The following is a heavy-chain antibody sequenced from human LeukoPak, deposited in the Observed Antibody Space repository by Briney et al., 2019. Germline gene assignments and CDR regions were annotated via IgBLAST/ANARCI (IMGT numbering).Heavy chain of an antibody. Sequence: GGSLRLSCVASGFTFNNYDMHWVRQVPGKGLEWVAVVTYDGNNKYFADSVKGRFTVSRDNSKNTLFLQMNSLIAEDTAVYFCTRAGYSSGFDSWGQGTLVTVSS. V-gene: IGHV3-30*04. CDR3: TRAGYSSGFDS. CDR1: GFTFNNYD. CDR2: VTYDGNNK. D-gene: IGHD6-19*01. J-gene: IGHJ5*01.